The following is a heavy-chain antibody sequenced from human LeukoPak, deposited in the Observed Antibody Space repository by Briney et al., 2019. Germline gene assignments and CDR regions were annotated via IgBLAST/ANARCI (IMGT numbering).Heavy chain of an antibody. CDR2: IIPIFGTA. D-gene: IGHD5-18*01. Sequence: SVKVSCKASGGTFSSYAISWVRQAPGQGLEWMGGIIPIFGTANYAQKFQGRVTITTDEPTSTAYMELSSLRSEDTAVYYCARPEVTAMVRWGAFDIWGQGTMVTVSS. J-gene: IGHJ3*02. CDR1: GGTFSSYA. CDR3: ARPEVTAMVRWGAFDI. V-gene: IGHV1-69*05.